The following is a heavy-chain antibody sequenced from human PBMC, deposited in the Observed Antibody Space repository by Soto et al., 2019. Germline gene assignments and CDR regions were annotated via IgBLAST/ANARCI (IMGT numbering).Heavy chain of an antibody. J-gene: IGHJ4*02. Sequence: EVQLVESGGGLVQPGGSLRLSCAASGFTFSSYEMTWLRQAPGKGLEWIAYIFGERDTIYTESVRDRFTVSRANAKNSLYLQMNSLRAEDTGVYYCAREKSGCSGDCLDYWGQGTLVTVAS. V-gene: IGHV3-48*03. CDR1: GFTFSSYE. D-gene: IGHD2-21*02. CDR3: AREKSGCSGDCLDY. CDR2: IFGERDT.